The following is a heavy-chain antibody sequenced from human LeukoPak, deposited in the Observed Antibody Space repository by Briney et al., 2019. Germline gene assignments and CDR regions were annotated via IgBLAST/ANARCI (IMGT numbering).Heavy chain of an antibody. Sequence: GASVKVSCKASGYTFTDHYVHWVRQAPGQGLEWLGWINPKIGVTNYAQKFQGRVTMTSDTSINTAYMELSRLRSDDTAVYYCARDLHPPGIASAGLHYWGQGTLVTVSS. CDR1: GYTFTDHY. V-gene: IGHV1-2*02. D-gene: IGHD6-13*01. CDR3: ARDLHPPGIASAGLHY. CDR2: INPKIGVT. J-gene: IGHJ4*02.